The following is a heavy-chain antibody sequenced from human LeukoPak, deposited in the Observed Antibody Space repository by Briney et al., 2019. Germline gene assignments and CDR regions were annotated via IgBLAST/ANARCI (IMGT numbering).Heavy chain of an antibody. D-gene: IGHD3-3*01. J-gene: IGHJ6*02. CDR3: ARGSIYDFWSGYSHYYGMDV. V-gene: IGHV1-69*13. CDR2: IIPTFGTA. CDR1: GGTFSSYA. Sequence: ASVKVSCKASGGTFSSYAISWVRQAPGQGLEWMGGIIPTFGTANYAQKFQGRVTITADESTSTAYMELSSLRSEDTAVYYCARGSIYDFWSGYSHYYGMDVWGQGTTVTVSS.